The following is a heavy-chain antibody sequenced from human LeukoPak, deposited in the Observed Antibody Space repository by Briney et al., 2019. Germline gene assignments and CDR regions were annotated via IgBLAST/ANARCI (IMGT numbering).Heavy chain of an antibody. Sequence: PGGSLRLSCAASGFTFSTYGMNWVRQAPGKGLEWVAFIRYDGTNKYYADSVKGRFTISRDNSKNALFLQMNSLRAEDTAVYYCARDRKVRGVYLESFASWGQGTLVTVSS. CDR3: ARDRKVRGVYLESFAS. V-gene: IGHV3-30*02. D-gene: IGHD3-10*01. CDR1: GFTFSTYG. CDR2: IRYDGTNK. J-gene: IGHJ4*02.